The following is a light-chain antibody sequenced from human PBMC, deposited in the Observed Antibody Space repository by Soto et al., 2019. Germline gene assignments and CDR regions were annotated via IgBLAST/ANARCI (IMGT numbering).Light chain of an antibody. CDR3: GTWDTTLNVWV. Sequence: QSVLTQPPSVSAAPGQTVTISCSGSSSSVGHESVSWYQSLPGTAPKLLIYDNYKRPSGIPDRFSCSQSGTSATLGITGLQTGDEADYYCGTWDTTLNVWVFGGGTKLTVL. J-gene: IGLJ3*02. CDR2: DNY. CDR1: SSSVGHES. V-gene: IGLV1-51*01.